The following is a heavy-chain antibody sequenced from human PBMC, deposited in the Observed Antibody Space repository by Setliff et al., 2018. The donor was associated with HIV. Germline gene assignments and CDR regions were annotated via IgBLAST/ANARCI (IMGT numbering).Heavy chain of an antibody. J-gene: IGHJ6*03. V-gene: IGHV3-15*01. CDR2: IKSKTDGGTT. D-gene: IGHD1-26*01. CDR3: TTSSGSFYQYYYYMDV. CDR1: GFTFNNAW. Sequence: GGSLRLSCAASGFTFNNAWMNWVRQAPGKGLEWVGHIKSKTDGGTTDYAAPVKGRFTISRDDSKNTLYLQMNSLKTEDTAVYYCTTSSGSFYQYYYYMDVWGKGTTVTVSS.